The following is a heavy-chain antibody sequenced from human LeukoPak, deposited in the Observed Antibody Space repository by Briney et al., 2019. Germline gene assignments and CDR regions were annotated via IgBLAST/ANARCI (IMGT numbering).Heavy chain of an antibody. CDR1: GGSFSGYY. Sequence: SETLSLTCAVYGGSFSGYYWSWIRQPPGKGLEWIGEINHSGSTNYNPSLKSRVTISVDTSKNQFSLKLSSVTAADTAVYYCARGRGTRSGWLRSERYYFDYWGQGTPVTVSS. CDR3: ARGRGTRSGWLRSERYYFDY. CDR2: INHSGST. J-gene: IGHJ4*02. D-gene: IGHD5-12*01. V-gene: IGHV4-34*01.